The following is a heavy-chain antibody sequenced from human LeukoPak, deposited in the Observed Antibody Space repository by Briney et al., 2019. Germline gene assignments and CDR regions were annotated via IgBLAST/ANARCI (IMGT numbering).Heavy chain of an antibody. Sequence: ASVKVSCKASGYTFTGYYLHWVRQALGQGLEWMGCTNPNSGGTNYAQKFQGRVTMTRDTSISTAYMELSRLRSDDTAVYYCGSGITTGFDYWGQGTLVTVSS. J-gene: IGHJ4*02. CDR2: TNPNSGGT. D-gene: IGHD3-22*01. CDR3: GSGITTGFDY. CDR1: GYTFTGYY. V-gene: IGHV1-2*02.